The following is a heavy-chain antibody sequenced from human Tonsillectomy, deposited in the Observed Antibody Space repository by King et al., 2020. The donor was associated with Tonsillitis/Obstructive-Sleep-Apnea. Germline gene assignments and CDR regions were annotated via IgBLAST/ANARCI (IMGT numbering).Heavy chain of an antibody. V-gene: IGHV2-26*01. CDR2: IFSNDEK. J-gene: IGHJ3*02. CDR3: ARLNRGSYKDAFDI. Sequence: VTLQESGPVLVKPPETLTLTCTVSGFSLSNARMGVSWIRQPPGKALEWLAHIFSNDEKSYSTSLKSRLTISKDTSKSQVVLTMTNMDPVDTATYYCARLNRGSYKDAFDIWGQGTMVTVSS. CDR1: GFSLSNARMG. D-gene: IGHD1-26*01.